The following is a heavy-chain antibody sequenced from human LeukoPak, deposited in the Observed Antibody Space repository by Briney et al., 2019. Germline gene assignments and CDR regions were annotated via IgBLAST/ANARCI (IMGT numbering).Heavy chain of an antibody. V-gene: IGHV3-30-3*01. D-gene: IGHD4-11*01. J-gene: IGHJ1*01. Sequence: GGSLRLSCAASGFTFSSYAMHWVRQAPGKGLEWVAVISYDGSNKYYADSVKGRFTISRDNSKNTLYLQMNSLRADDTAVYYCARDKAVTTELTQYFQHWGQGTLVTVSS. CDR3: ARDKAVTTELTQYFQH. CDR1: GFTFSSYA. CDR2: ISYDGSNK.